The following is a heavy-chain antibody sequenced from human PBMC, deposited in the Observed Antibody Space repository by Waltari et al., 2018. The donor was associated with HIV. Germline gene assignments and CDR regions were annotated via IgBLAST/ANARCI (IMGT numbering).Heavy chain of an antibody. CDR1: GFTFRRYW. V-gene: IGHV3-7*01. CDR3: ARDRRQGLDY. CDR2: IKQDGSEK. D-gene: IGHD6-25*01. Sequence: EVQLVESGGGLVQPGGSLRLSCAASGFTFRRYWISWVRQAPGKGLEWVANIKQDGSEKYYVDSVKGRFTISRDNAKNSLYLQMNSLRAEDTAVYYCARDRRQGLDYWGQGTLVTVSS. J-gene: IGHJ4*02.